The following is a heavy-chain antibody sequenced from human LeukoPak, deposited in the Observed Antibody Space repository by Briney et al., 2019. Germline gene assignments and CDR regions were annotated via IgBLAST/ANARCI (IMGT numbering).Heavy chain of an antibody. CDR1: GGSISSYY. CDR2: IYYSGST. J-gene: IGHJ4*02. Sequence: SETLSLTCTVSGGSISSYYWSWIRQPPGKGLEWIGYIYYSGSTNYNPSLKSRVTISVDTSKNQFSLKLSSVTAADTAVYYCATSYCCSTSCLLGYWGQGTLVTVSS. D-gene: IGHD2-2*01. CDR3: ATSYCCSTSCLLGY. V-gene: IGHV4-59*08.